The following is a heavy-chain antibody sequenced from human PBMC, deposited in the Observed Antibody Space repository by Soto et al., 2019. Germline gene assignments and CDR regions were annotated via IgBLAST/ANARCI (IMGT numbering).Heavy chain of an antibody. CDR3: ANPIPKTGTTFGF. V-gene: IGHV3-23*01. D-gene: IGHD1-1*01. J-gene: IGHJ4*02. CDR1: GFTFSNLA. CDR2: ISGSGEDT. Sequence: QLLESGGGFVQPGGSLRLSCVASGFTFSNLAMAWVRQAPGEGLEWVSAISGSGEDTFYADSMKGRFTISRDNSKDTLYLQINSLRAEDTAVYYCANPIPKTGTTFGFWGQGTLVTVSS.